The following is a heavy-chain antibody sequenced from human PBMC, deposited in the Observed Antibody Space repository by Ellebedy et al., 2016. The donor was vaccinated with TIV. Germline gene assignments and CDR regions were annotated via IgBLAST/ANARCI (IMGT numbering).Heavy chain of an antibody. D-gene: IGHD4-23*01. CDR3: ARAKGNYY. CDR2: IKQDGSEK. J-gene: IGHJ4*02. V-gene: IGHV3-7*04. CDR1: GFTFSSYW. Sequence: GESLKISXAASGFTFSSYWMSWVRQAPGKGLEWVANIKQDGSEKYYVDSVKGRFTISRDNAKNSLYLQMNSLRAEDTAVYYCARAKGNYYWGQGTLVTVSS.